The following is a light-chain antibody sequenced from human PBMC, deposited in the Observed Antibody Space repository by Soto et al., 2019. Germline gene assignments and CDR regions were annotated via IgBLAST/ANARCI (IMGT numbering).Light chain of an antibody. V-gene: IGKV3-15*01. CDR3: QQYNRWPRT. CDR1: QNIGNN. CDR2: GAS. Sequence: IVMTQSPGTLSVSPGERATLSCRASQNIGNNVGWYQQKPGQAPRLLIYGASSRATGIPVRFSGSGSGTEFTLTITSLQSEDSAVYYCQQYNRWPRTFGGGTKVDIK. J-gene: IGKJ4*01.